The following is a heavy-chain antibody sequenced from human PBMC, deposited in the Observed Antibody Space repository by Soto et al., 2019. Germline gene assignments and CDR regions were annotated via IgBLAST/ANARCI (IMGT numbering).Heavy chain of an antibody. J-gene: IGHJ5*02. V-gene: IGHV3-74*01. Sequence: EVQLVESGGGLVQPGGSLRLSCATSGFTFSPYWMHWVRQAPGMGLMWVSRINHDGSDTIYADSVRGRFIVSRDNAQNTVYLQMNSLTVEDTAVYYGVREGSSDDKSHSRGWFDPWGHGALVTVSS. CDR3: VREGSSDDKSHSRGWFDP. D-gene: IGHD2-2*01. CDR2: INHDGSDT. CDR1: GFTFSPYW.